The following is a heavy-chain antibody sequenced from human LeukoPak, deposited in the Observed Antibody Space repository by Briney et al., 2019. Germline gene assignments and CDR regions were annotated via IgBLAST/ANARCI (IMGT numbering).Heavy chain of an antibody. V-gene: IGHV3-33*01. J-gene: IGHJ4*02. CDR2: IWYDGSNK. CDR3: ARDRHGSGSYYDY. Sequence: GGSLGLSCAASGFTFSSYGMHWVRQAPGKGLEWVAVIWYDGSNKYYADSVKGRFTISRDNSKNTLYLQMNSLRAEDTAVYYCARDRHGSGSYYDYWGQGTLVTVSS. D-gene: IGHD3-10*01. CDR1: GFTFSSYG.